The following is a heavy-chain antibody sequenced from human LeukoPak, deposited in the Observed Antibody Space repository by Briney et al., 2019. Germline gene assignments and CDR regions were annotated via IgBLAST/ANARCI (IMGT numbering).Heavy chain of an antibody. D-gene: IGHD2-2*01. Sequence: GGPLRLSCAASGFTFSDHYMDWVRQAPGKGLECVGRTRNKANSYTTEYAASVKGRFTISRDDSKNSLYLQMNSLKTEDTAVYYCARVRYCSSTSCPDLNYYYYMDVWGKGTTVTVSS. CDR1: GFTFSDHY. V-gene: IGHV3-72*01. CDR3: ARVRYCSSTSCPDLNYYYYMDV. CDR2: TRNKANSYTT. J-gene: IGHJ6*03.